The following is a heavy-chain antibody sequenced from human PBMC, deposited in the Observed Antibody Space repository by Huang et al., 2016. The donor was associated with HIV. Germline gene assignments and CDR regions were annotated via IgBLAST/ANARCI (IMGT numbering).Heavy chain of an antibody. J-gene: IGHJ1*01. D-gene: IGHD3-10*01. CDR2: INPSGGGT. V-gene: IGHV1-46*01. Sequence: QWQLVQSGVEVKKPGASVKVSCKTSGYSFISFYMNWVRQAPGQGLEWMGVINPSGGGTTYSQKFQGRVTMTRDTSTSTVFMELTSLRSDDTALYYCARSRDTNSNHFQHWGQGTLVTVSS. CDR1: GYSFISFY. CDR3: ARSRDTNSNHFQH.